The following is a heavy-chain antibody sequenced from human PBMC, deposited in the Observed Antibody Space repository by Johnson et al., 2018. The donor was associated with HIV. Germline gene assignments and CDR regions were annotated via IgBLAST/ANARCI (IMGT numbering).Heavy chain of an antibody. D-gene: IGHD3-16*02. Sequence: VQLVESGGGLVQPGRSLRLSCAASGFTFDDYAMHWVRQAPGKGLEWVGRIKSKTDGGTTDYAAPVKGRFTISRDDSKNTLYLQMNSLTTEDTAVYYCTTAIVIDAFDIWGQGTMVTVSS. CDR2: IKSKTDGGTT. J-gene: IGHJ3*02. CDR3: TTAIVIDAFDI. V-gene: IGHV3-15*01. CDR1: GFTFDDYA.